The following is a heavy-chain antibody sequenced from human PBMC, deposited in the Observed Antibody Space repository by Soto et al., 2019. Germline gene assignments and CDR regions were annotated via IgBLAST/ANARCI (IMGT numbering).Heavy chain of an antibody. V-gene: IGHV3-23*01. CDR1: GFTFSSYA. Sequence: EVQLLESGGGLVQPGGSLRLSCAASGFTFSSYAMSWVRQAPGKGLEWVSAISGSGGSTYYADSVKGRFTISRDNSKITLYVQVNSVRAEDTAGYYCAKVAGSSMSQADYWGKGTLVTVSS. J-gene: IGHJ4*02. CDR2: ISGSGGST. CDR3: AKVAGSSMSQADY. D-gene: IGHD2-8*01.